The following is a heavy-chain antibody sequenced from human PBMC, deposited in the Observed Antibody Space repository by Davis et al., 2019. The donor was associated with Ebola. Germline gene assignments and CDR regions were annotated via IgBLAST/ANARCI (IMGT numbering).Heavy chain of an antibody. J-gene: IGHJ5*02. Sequence: GGSLRLSCAASGFTFSSYSMNWVRQAPGKGLEWVSSISSSSSYIYYADSVKGRFTISSDNAKNSLYLQMNSLRAEDTAVYYCARDSFGSGYRGWFDPWGQGTLVTVSS. CDR3: ARDSFGSGYRGWFDP. CDR1: GFTFSSYS. V-gene: IGHV3-21*01. D-gene: IGHD3-22*01. CDR2: ISSSSSYI.